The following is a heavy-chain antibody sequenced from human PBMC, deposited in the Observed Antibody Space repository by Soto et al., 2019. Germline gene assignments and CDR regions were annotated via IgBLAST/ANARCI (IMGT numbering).Heavy chain of an antibody. D-gene: IGHD2-15*01. CDR2: IIPIFGTA. Sequence: ASVKVSCKASGGTFSSYAISWVRQAPGQGLEWMGGIIPIFGTANYAQKFQGRVTITADESTSTAYMELSSLRSEDTAVYYCARYCSGGSCQGIGFDPWGQGTLVTVSS. CDR1: GGTFSSYA. V-gene: IGHV1-69*13. J-gene: IGHJ5*02. CDR3: ARYCSGGSCQGIGFDP.